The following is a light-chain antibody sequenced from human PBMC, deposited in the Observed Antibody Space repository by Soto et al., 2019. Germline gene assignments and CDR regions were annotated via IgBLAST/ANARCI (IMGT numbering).Light chain of an antibody. J-gene: IGKJ1*01. Sequence: EIVLTQSPATLSLSLGERATLSCRASQSVSSYLAWYQQKPGQAPRLLIYDASNRATGIPARFSGSGSGTEFTLTISSLQSEDFAVYYCQQYNNWWTFGQGTKVDI. CDR1: QSVSSY. CDR2: DAS. CDR3: QQYNNWWT. V-gene: IGKV3-11*01.